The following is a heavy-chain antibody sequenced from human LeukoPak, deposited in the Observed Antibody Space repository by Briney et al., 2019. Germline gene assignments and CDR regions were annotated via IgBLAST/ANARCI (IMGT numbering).Heavy chain of an antibody. Sequence: PGRSLRLSCAASGFTFDDYAMHWVRHAPGKGLEWVSGISWNSGSIDYADSVKGRFTVSRDNAKNSLYLQMNSLRAEDTALYYCAKDDSYGGNSNFDYWGQGTLVTVSS. CDR1: GFTFDDYA. D-gene: IGHD4-23*01. J-gene: IGHJ4*02. CDR3: AKDDSYGGNSNFDY. CDR2: ISWNSGSI. V-gene: IGHV3-9*01.